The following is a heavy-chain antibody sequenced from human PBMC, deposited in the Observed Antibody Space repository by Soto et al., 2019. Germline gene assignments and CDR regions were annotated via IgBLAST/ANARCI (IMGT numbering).Heavy chain of an antibody. CDR3: ARGSHVAAAHYYYYYGMDV. D-gene: IGHD6-13*01. J-gene: IGHJ6*02. Sequence: QVQLQESGPGLVKPSETLSLTCTVSGGSVSSGSYYWSWIRQPPGKGLEWIGYIYYSGSTNYNPSLKSRVTISVDTYKNQFSLKLSSVTAADTAVYYCARGSHVAAAHYYYYYGMDVWGQGTTVTVSS. CDR1: GGSVSSGSYY. CDR2: IYYSGST. V-gene: IGHV4-61*01.